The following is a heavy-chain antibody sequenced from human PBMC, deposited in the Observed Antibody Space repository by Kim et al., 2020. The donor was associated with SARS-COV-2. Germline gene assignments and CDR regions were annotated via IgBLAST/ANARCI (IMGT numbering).Heavy chain of an antibody. D-gene: IGHD3-10*01. V-gene: IGHV1-46*01. Sequence: EQKFQGRVTMTRDRSTSPAYMELSSLRAEDTAVYYCARDWCGSGIGWFDPWGQGTLVTVSS. J-gene: IGHJ5*02. CDR3: ARDWCGSGIGWFDP.